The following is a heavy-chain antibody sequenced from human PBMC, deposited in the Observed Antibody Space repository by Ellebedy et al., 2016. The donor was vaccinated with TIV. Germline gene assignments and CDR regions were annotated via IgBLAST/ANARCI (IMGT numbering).Heavy chain of an antibody. V-gene: IGHV5-51*01. D-gene: IGHD2-15*01. CDR1: GYSFTNYW. J-gene: IGHJ3*02. CDR2: IRPRDYDT. CDR3: ARPYCSGGSCYRDALDI. Sequence: GESLKISCKGSGYSFTNYWIGWVRQMPGKGLEWMGIIRPRDYDTRYSRSFQGQVTISADKSISTAYLQWSSLKAAVTAVYYCARPYCSGGSCYRDALDIWGQGTVVTVSS.